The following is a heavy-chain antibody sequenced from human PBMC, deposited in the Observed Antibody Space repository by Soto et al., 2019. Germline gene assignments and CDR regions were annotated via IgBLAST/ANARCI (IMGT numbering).Heavy chain of an antibody. CDR3: ARGVTADPFDF. CDR2: MSPDSAYI. Sequence: SLRLSCAASGFTFISYSMNWVRQAPGKGLEWVSSMSPDSAYIYYADSMKGRFTISRDNAKSSLYLQLDSLRAEDTAVYYCARGVTADPFDFWGQGTLVTVSS. V-gene: IGHV3-21*01. CDR1: GFTFISYS. J-gene: IGHJ4*02.